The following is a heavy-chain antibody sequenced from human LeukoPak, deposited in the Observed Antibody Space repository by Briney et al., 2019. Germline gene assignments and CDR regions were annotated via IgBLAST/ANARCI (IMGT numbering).Heavy chain of an antibody. J-gene: IGHJ4*02. V-gene: IGHV3-23*01. CDR2: ISGDGTFI. D-gene: IGHD6-6*01. CDR1: GFTFTTYA. CDR3: ARVDGSSLSRARFDY. Sequence: GGSLRLSCAASGFTFTTYAVNWVRQAPGEGLDWVSAISGDGTFIYYAESVKGRFTISRDSSKSTVYLQMNSLRAEDTAIYYRARVDGSSLSRARFDYWGPGTLVTVSS.